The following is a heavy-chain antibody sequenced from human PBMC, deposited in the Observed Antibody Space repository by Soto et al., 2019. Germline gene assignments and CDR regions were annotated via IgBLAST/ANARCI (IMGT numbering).Heavy chain of an antibody. J-gene: IGHJ4*02. V-gene: IGHV4-31*03. CDR1: GASISSGSYY. D-gene: IGHD4-4*01. CDR3: ARAVYSNHVY. CDR2: ISNSGST. Sequence: QVPLQESGPGLVKPSQTLSLTCTVSGASISSGSYYWSWIRQLPGKGLAWIGYISNSGSTYYNPSLKSRVTISVDTSKNQFSLRVSSVTAADTAVYYCARAVYSNHVYWGQGTLVTVSS.